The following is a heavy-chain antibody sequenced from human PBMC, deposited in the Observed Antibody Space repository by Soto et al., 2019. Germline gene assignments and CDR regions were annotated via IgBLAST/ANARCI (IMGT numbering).Heavy chain of an antibody. V-gene: IGHV3-33*05. Sequence: QVQLVESGGAGVQPGTSLRLSCAAFGFSFSTSAMHWVRQAPGKGLEWVSFLLHDSSDEYHADSMKGRFFMSRDNSKNTIYLRMNRERAEYTALYYCARGGDYYDGCRGEFGMDVLGQGPTVTVPS. CDR1: GFSFSTSA. CDR2: LLHDSSDE. CDR3: ARGGDYYDGCRGEFGMDV. D-gene: IGHD3-16*01. J-gene: IGHJ6*02.